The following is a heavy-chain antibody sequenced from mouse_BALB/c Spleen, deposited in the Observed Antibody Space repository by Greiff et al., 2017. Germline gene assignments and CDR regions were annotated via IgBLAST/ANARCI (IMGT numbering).Heavy chain of an antibody. CDR1: GYTFTSYW. CDR2: IYPGDGDT. J-gene: IGHJ2*01. D-gene: IGHD2-1*01. CDR3: ARTEGKYYFDY. V-gene: IGHV1-87*01. Sequence: QVQLKESGAELARPGASVKLSCKASGYTFTSYWMQWVTQRPGQGLEWIGAIYPGDGDTRYTQKFKGKATLTADKSSSTAYMQLSSLASEDSAVYYCARTEGKYYFDYWGQGTTLTVSS.